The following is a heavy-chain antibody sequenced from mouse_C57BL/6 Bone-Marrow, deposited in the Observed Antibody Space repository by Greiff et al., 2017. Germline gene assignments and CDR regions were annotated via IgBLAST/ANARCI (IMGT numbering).Heavy chain of an antibody. V-gene: IGHV1-85*01. CDR1: GYTFTSYD. CDR2: IYPRDGST. J-gene: IGHJ1*03. CDR3: ARDYGSSYWYFDV. D-gene: IGHD1-1*01. Sequence: QVQLQQSGPELVKPGASVKLSCKASGYTFTSYDINWVKQRPGQGLEWIGWIYPRDGSTKYNEKFKGKATLTVDNSSSTAYMGLHSLTSEDSAVYFCARDYGSSYWYFDVWGTGTTVTVSS.